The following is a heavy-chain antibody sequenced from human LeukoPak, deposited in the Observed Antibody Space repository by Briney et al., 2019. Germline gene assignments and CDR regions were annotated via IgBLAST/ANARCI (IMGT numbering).Heavy chain of an antibody. J-gene: IGHJ4*02. CDR3: AKGVESYDSSGLFDY. D-gene: IGHD3-22*01. V-gene: IGHV3-23*01. CDR2: ISGSGGST. Sequence: GGSLRLSCAASGFTFSSYAMSWVRQAPGKGLEWVSAISGSGGSTYYADSVKGRFTISRDNSKNTLYLQMNGLRAEDTAVYYCAKGVESYDSSGLFDYWGQGTLVTVSS. CDR1: GFTFSSYA.